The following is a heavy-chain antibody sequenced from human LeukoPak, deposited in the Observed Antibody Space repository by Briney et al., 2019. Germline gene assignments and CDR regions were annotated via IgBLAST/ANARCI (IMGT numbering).Heavy chain of an antibody. D-gene: IGHD3-22*01. V-gene: IGHV4-39*07. CDR2: ICYSGST. Sequence: PSETLSLTCTVSGGSISSSSYYWGWIRQPPGKGLEWIGSICYSGSTYYNPSLKSRVTISVDTSKNQFSLKLSSVTAADTAVYYCARHRQAYYYDSSGYDYWGQGTLVTVSS. CDR3: ARHRQAYYYDSSGYDY. CDR1: GGSISSSSYY. J-gene: IGHJ4*02.